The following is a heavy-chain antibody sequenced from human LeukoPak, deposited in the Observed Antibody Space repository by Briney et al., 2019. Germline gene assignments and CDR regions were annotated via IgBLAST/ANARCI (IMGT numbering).Heavy chain of an antibody. CDR2: IHPNSGGT. D-gene: IGHD6-13*01. V-gene: IGHV1-2*02. CDR1: GYTFTGYY. CDR3: ARGPVSTHGMDV. J-gene: IGHJ6*02. Sequence: ASVKVSCKASGYTFTGYYMHWVRQAPGQGLEWMGWIHPNSGGTNYAQKFQGRVTMTRDTSISTAYMELSSLTSDDTAVYYCARGPVSTHGMDVWGQGTTVTVSS.